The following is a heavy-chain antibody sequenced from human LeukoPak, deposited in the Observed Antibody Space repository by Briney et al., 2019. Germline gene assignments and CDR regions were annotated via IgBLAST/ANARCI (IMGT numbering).Heavy chain of an antibody. Sequence: SETLSLTCTVSGGSISSSSYYWGWIRQPPGKGLEWIGSIYYSGSTYYDPSPKSRVTISVDKSKNQFSLKPSSVTAADTAVYYCARHNQLVRGIDYWGQGTLVTVSS. CDR2: IYYSGST. V-gene: IGHV4-39*01. CDR3: ARHNQLVRGIDY. D-gene: IGHD3-10*01. CDR1: GGSISSSSYY. J-gene: IGHJ4*02.